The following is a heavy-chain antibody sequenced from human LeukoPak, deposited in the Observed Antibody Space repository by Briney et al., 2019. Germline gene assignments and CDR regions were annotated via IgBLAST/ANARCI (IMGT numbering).Heavy chain of an antibody. D-gene: IGHD6-13*01. CDR1: GGSISSRPYS. CDR2: FYYSGST. J-gene: IGHJ4*02. CDR3: ARLVVSSWYHEVLLGRDY. V-gene: IGHV4-39*01. Sequence: SETLSLTCTVSGGSISSRPYSWGWIRQPPGKGLEWLGSFYYSGSTYYKPSLKSRVTISVDTSKNQFSLKLSSVTAADTAVYYCARLVVSSWYHEVLLGRDYWGQGTLVTVSS.